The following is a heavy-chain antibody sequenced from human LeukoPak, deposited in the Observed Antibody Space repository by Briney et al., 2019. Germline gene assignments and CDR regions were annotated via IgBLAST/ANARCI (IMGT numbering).Heavy chain of an antibody. V-gene: IGHV4-59*01. CDR1: GGSISSYY. D-gene: IGHD3-10*01. Sequence: PSETLSLTCTVSGGSISSYYWSWIRQPPGKGLEWIGYYSGSTNYNPSLKLRVTISVDTSKNQFSLKVNSVTAADTAVYYCARAYYGSGSYPFDYWGQGTLVTVSS. J-gene: IGHJ4*02. CDR2: YSGST. CDR3: ARAYYGSGSYPFDY.